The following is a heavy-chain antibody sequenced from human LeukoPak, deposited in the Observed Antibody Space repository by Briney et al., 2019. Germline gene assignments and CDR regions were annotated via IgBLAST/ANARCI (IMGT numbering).Heavy chain of an antibody. CDR1: GGSFSGYY. D-gene: IGHD6-19*01. J-gene: IGHJ5*02. V-gene: IGHV4-34*01. Sequence: SETLSLTCAVYGGSFSGYYWSWIPQPPGKGLEWVGEINHSGSTNYNPSLKSRVPKSVDKSKNQRSPRLSAVTAPDPAVFYWAILRGATVAHNWFDPWGQGTMVTVSS. CDR3: AILRGATVAHNWFDP. CDR2: INHSGST.